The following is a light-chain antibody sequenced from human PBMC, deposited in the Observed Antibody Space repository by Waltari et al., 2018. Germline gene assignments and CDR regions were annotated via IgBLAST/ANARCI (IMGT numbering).Light chain of an antibody. CDR1: NIGSKS. CDR2: YSY. Sequence: SNVLTQPPSVSVAPGQTATITCGGNNIGSKSVHWYQQKAGQDPVLVSYYSYDRPSGIPVLFSGSSSWNTATLTITMVEAGDEADYYCQVVHSGSDLGAYFFGTGTKVTVL. V-gene: IGLV3-21*04. CDR3: QVVHSGSDLGAYF. J-gene: IGLJ1*01.